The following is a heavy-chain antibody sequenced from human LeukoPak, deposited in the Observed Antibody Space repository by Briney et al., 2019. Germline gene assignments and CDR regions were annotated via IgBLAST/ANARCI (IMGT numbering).Heavy chain of an antibody. J-gene: IGHJ6*02. Sequence: SETLSLTCTVSGGSISSYYWSWIRQPPGKGLEWIGYIYYSGSTNYNPFLKSRVTISVDTSKNQFSLKLSSVTAADTAVYYCARDRGIAARPGYYGMDVWGQGTTVTVSS. V-gene: IGHV4-59*01. CDR1: GGSISSYY. CDR2: IYYSGST. D-gene: IGHD6-6*01. CDR3: ARDRGIAARPGYYGMDV.